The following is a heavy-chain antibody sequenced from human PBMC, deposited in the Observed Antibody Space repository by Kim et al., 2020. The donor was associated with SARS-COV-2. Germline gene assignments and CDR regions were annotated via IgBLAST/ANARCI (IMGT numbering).Heavy chain of an antibody. Sequence: SETLSLTCTVSGGSISSSSYYWGWIRQPPGKGLEWIGSIYYSGSTYYNPSLKSRVTISVDTSKNQFSLKLSSVTAADTAVYYCARLYDGSGSYYNHDYWGQGTLVTVSS. CDR3: ARLYDGSGSYYNHDY. J-gene: IGHJ4*02. V-gene: IGHV4-39*01. D-gene: IGHD3-10*01. CDR2: IYYSGST. CDR1: GGSISSSSYY.